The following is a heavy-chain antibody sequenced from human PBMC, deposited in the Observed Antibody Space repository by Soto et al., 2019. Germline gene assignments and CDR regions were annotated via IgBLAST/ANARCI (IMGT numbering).Heavy chain of an antibody. CDR3: AKDTRYYDSSGYPGGGFDY. V-gene: IGHV3-23*01. D-gene: IGHD3-22*01. Sequence: VGSLRLSCAASGLTFSSYAMSWVRQAPGKGLEWVSAISGSGGSTYYADSVKGRFTISRDNSKNTLYLQMNSLRAEDTAVYYCAKDTRYYDSSGYPGGGFDYWGQGTLVTVSS. CDR1: GLTFSSYA. J-gene: IGHJ4*02. CDR2: ISGSGGST.